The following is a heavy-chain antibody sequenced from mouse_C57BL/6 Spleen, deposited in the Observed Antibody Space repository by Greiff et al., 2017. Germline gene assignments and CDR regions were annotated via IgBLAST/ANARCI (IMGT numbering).Heavy chain of an antibody. V-gene: IGHV2-5*01. D-gene: IGHD1-1*01. Sequence: QVQLKQSGPGLVQPSQSLSITCTVSGFSLTSYGVHWVRQSPGKGLEWLGVIWRGGSTDYNAAFMSRLSITKDNSKSQVFFKMNSQQTDDTAIYYCAKNFYCSGNSYWYFDVWGTGTTVTVSS. J-gene: IGHJ1*03. CDR3: AKNFYCSGNSYWYFDV. CDR2: IWRGGST. CDR1: GFSLTSYG.